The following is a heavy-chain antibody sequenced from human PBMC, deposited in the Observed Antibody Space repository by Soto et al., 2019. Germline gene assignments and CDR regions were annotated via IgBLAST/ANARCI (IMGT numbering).Heavy chain of an antibody. CDR2: IYSGGST. V-gene: IGHV3-66*01. Sequence: GGSLRLSCAASGFTVSSNYMSWVRQAPGKGLEWVSVIYSGGSTYYADSVKGRFTISRDNSKNTLYLQMNSLRAEDTAVYYCARGLTIFGVGYYYMDVWGKGTTVTVS. J-gene: IGHJ6*03. CDR1: GFTVSSNY. CDR3: ARGLTIFGVGYYYMDV. D-gene: IGHD3-3*01.